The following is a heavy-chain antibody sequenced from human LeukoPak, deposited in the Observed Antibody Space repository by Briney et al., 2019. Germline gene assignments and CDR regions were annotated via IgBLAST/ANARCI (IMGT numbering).Heavy chain of an antibody. CDR2: ISYDGSNK. V-gene: IGHV3-30-3*01. J-gene: IGHJ4*02. CDR3: ARANADYFDY. Sequence: GGSLRLSCAASGFTFSSYAMHWVRQAPGKGLEWVAVISYDGSNKYYADSVKGRFTISRDNSKNTLYLQMNSLRAEDTAVYYCARANADYFDYWGQGTLVTVSS. D-gene: IGHD4/OR15-4a*01. CDR1: GFTFSSYA.